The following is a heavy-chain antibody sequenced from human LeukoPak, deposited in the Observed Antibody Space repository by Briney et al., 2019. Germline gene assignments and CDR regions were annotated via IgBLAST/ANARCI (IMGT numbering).Heavy chain of an antibody. Sequence: GGSLRLSCAASGFTSSRHWMHWVRQAPGKGLEWVSSISSSSSYIYYADSVKGRFTISRDNAKNSLYLQMNSLRAEDTAVYYCARLFGYYYYGMDVWGQGTTVTVSS. D-gene: IGHD3-16*01. CDR1: GFTSSRHW. J-gene: IGHJ6*02. CDR3: ARLFGYYYYGMDV. V-gene: IGHV3-21*01. CDR2: ISSSSSYI.